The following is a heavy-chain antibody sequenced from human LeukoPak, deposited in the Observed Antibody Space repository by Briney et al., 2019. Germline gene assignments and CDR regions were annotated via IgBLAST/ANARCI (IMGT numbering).Heavy chain of an antibody. Sequence: ASVKVSCKASGYTFTGYYMHWVRQAPGQGLEWMGWINPNSGGTNYAQKFQGRVTMTRDTSISTAYMELSRLRSDDTAVYYCAKGVVVVPAAVGDYFDYWGQGTLVTVSS. CDR2: INPNSGGT. CDR3: AKGVVVVPAAVGDYFDY. J-gene: IGHJ4*02. V-gene: IGHV1-2*02. D-gene: IGHD2-2*01. CDR1: GYTFTGYY.